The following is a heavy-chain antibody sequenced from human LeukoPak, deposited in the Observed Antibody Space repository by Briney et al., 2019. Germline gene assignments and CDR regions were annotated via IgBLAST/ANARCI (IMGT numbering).Heavy chain of an antibody. CDR3: ARGRGSSWYLFFDY. Sequence: SETLSLTCTVSGYSISSYYWSWIRQPPGKGLEWIGEINHSGSTNYNPSLKSRVTISVDTSKNQFSLKLSSVTAADTAVYYCARGRGSSWYLFFDYWGQGTLVTVSS. D-gene: IGHD6-13*01. J-gene: IGHJ4*02. V-gene: IGHV4-34*01. CDR2: INHSGST. CDR1: GYSISSYY.